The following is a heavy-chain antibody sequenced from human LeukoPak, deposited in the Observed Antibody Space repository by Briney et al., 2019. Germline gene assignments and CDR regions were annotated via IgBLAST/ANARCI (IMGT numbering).Heavy chain of an antibody. CDR3: AKSNGYGLVDI. V-gene: IGHV4-34*01. CDR1: GGSFSGYY. Sequence: SETLSLTCAVYGGSFSGYYWSWLRQPPGKGLEWIGEINHSGSTNYNPSLKSRVTISVDTSKNQFSLKLNSVTAADTAVYYCAKSNGYGLVDIWGQGTMVTVSS. CDR2: INHSGST. D-gene: IGHD3-10*01. J-gene: IGHJ3*02.